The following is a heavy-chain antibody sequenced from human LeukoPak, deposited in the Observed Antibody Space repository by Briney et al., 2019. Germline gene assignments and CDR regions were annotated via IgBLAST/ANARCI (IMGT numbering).Heavy chain of an antibody. V-gene: IGHV3-73*01. CDR3: TRRGLATGDY. CDR1: GFTFSGSA. D-gene: IGHD4-17*01. J-gene: IGHJ4*02. Sequence: GGSLRLSCAASGFTFSGSAMHWVRQAPGKGLEWVGRIRSKANSYATAYAASVKGRFTISRDDSKNTAYLQMNSLKTEDTAVYYCTRRGLATGDYWGQGTLVTVSS. CDR2: IRSKANSYAT.